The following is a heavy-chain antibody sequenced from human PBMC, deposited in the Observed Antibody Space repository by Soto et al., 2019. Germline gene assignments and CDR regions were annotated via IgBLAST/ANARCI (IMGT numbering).Heavy chain of an antibody. CDR2: ISYDGSNK. V-gene: IGHV3-30-3*01. CDR1: GFTFSSYA. CDR3: ARGGRWELLFLDAFDI. Sequence: GGSLRLSCAASGFTFSSYAMHWVRQAPGKGLEWVAVISYDGSNKYYADSVKGRFTISRDNSKNTLYLQMNSLRAEDTAVYYCARGGRWELLFLDAFDIRGEGTIFTASS. J-gene: IGHJ3*02. D-gene: IGHD1-26*01.